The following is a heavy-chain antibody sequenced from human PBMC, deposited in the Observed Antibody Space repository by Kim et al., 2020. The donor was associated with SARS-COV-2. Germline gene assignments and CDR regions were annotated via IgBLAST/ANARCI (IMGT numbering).Heavy chain of an antibody. CDR1: GGSISNSFNY. D-gene: IGHD3-22*01. V-gene: IGHV4-39*01. Sequence: SETLSLSCTVSGGSISNSFNYWGWIRQRPGKGLEWIGCVYHSGSTYDSPSLKRRVTVSVDTSKNQFFLKVTSVTAADTAVYFCARLPHDSSGYVDCWGQGILVTVSS. CDR2: VYHSGST. J-gene: IGHJ4*02. CDR3: ARLPHDSSGYVDC.